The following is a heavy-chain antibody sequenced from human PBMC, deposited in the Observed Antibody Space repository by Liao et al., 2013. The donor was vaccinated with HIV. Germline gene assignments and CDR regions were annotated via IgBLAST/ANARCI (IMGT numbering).Heavy chain of an antibody. Sequence: QVQLQESGPGLVKPSQTLSLTCIVSGGSISSGSYYWSWIRQPAGKGLEWIGRIYTSGSTNYNPSLKSRVTISIDTSKNQFSLKLSSVTAADTAVYYCARSMLLRPNWFDPWGQGTLVTVSS. CDR1: GGSISSGSYY. J-gene: IGHJ5*02. D-gene: IGHD2-15*01. CDR2: IYTSGST. V-gene: IGHV4-61*02. CDR3: ARSMLLRPNWFDP.